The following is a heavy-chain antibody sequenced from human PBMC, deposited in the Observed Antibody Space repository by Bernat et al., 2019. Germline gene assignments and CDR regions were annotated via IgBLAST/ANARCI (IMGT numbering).Heavy chain of an antibody. Sequence: QVQLQQWGAGLLKPSETLSLTCAVYGGSFSDYYWSWIRQPPGKGLEWIGEINHSGSANYNPSLKSRVTISVDTSKNQFSLRLTSVTAADTAVYYCARGGGVVIASPSNWFDPWGQGTLVTVSS. J-gene: IGHJ5*01. V-gene: IGHV4-34*02. CDR1: GGSFSDYY. D-gene: IGHD2-21*01. CDR2: INHSGSA. CDR3: ARGGGVVIASPSNWFDP.